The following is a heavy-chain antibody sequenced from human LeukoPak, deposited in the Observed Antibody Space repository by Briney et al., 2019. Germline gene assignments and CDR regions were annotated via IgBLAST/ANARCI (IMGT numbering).Heavy chain of an antibody. J-gene: IGHJ4*02. CDR3: AKLDIVVVPAAVIDY. D-gene: IGHD2-2*01. V-gene: IGHV3-23*01. CDR1: GFTFSSYA. Sequence: GGSLRLSCAASGFTFSSYAMTWVRQAPGKGLEWVSGISGSGGSASYADSVKGRFTISRDNSKNMLYLQMNSLRAEDTAVYYCAKLDIVVVPAAVIDYWGQGTLVTVSS. CDR2: ISGSGGSA.